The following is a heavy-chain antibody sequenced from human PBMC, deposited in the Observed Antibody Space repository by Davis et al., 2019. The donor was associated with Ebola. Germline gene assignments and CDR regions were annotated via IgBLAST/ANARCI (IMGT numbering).Heavy chain of an antibody. V-gene: IGHV3-7*03. D-gene: IGHD1-26*01. CDR1: GSPFSSHW. CDR2: IKQDGSEK. CDR3: ARDRGGGYPFDY. Sequence: GGPLRLPFPAPGSPFSSHWMRRVRQAPGKGLEWVANIKQDGSEKYYVDSVKGRFTISRDNAKNSLYLQMNSLRAEDTAVYYCARDRGGGYPFDYWGQGTLVTVSS. J-gene: IGHJ4*02.